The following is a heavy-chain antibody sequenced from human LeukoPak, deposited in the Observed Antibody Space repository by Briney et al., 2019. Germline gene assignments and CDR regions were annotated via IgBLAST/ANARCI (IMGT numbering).Heavy chain of an antibody. J-gene: IGHJ4*02. D-gene: IGHD6-13*01. CDR3: ARVGRSSSWYVRSFDY. CDR2: INHSGST. V-gene: IGHV4-34*01. CDR1: GGSFSGYY. Sequence: SETLSLTYAVYGGSFSGYYWSWIRQPPGKGLEWIGEINHSGSTNYNPSLKSRVTISVDTSKNQFSLKLSSVTAADTAVYYCARVGRSSSWYVRSFDYWGQGTLVTVSS.